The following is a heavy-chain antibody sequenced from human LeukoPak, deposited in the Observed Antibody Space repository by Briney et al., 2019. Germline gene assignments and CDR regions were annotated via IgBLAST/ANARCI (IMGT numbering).Heavy chain of an antibody. CDR3: TRVSYADGGYFDY. CDR1: GFTFGNYA. V-gene: IGHV3-23*01. CDR2: ISSTGGST. D-gene: IGHD3-16*01. Sequence: PGGSLRLSCAASGFTFGNYAMSWVRQAPGKGLEWVSAISSTGGSTYYADSLKGRFTISRDNAKNSLYLQMNSLRAEDTAVYYCTRVSYADGGYFDYWGQGTLVTVSS. J-gene: IGHJ4*02.